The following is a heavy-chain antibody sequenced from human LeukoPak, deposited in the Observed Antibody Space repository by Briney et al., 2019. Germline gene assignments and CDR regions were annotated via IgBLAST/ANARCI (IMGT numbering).Heavy chain of an antibody. Sequence: GGTLRLSSAASGFTFSNAWMSWVRHAPGKGLEWGGRIKSKTDGGTTDYAAPVKSRFTISRDDSKNTLYLQMNSLKTEDTAVYYCTAEGGDYVSYFDYWGQGTLVTVSS. CDR2: IKSKTDGGTT. CDR3: TAEGGDYVSYFDY. V-gene: IGHV3-15*01. J-gene: IGHJ4*02. CDR1: GFTFSNAW. D-gene: IGHD4-17*01.